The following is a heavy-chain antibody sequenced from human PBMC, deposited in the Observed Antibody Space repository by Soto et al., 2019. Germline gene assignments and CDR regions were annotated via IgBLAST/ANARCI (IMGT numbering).Heavy chain of an antibody. D-gene: IGHD3-10*01. CDR3: ARDWEFGF. J-gene: IGHJ4*02. Sequence: ASVKVSCKASGYTFSSYYMHWVRQAPGQGLEWMGVINPSGDSTTYAQKFQGRVTMTKDTSTSTLYMELSSLRSEDAAVYYCARDWEFGFWGQGALVTVSS. CDR2: INPSGDST. CDR1: GYTFSSYY. V-gene: IGHV1-46*01.